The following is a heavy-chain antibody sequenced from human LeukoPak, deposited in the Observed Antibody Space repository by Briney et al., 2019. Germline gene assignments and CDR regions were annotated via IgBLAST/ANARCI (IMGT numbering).Heavy chain of an antibody. CDR2: IYSGGST. CDR1: GFTVSSNY. CDR3: AREGTHNSTWYHWFDP. Sequence: PGGSLRLSCAASGFTVSSNYMSWVRQAPGKGLEWVSVIYSGGSTYYADSVKGRFTISRDNSKNTLYLQMNSLRAEDTAVYYCAREGTHNSTWYHWFDPWGQGTLVTVSA. D-gene: IGHD6-13*01. V-gene: IGHV3-53*01. J-gene: IGHJ5*02.